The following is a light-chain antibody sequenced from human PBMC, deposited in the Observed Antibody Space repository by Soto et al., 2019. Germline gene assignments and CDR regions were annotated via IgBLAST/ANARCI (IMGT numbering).Light chain of an antibody. J-gene: IGLJ1*01. CDR1: SSNIGAGYD. V-gene: IGLV1-40*01. Sequence: QSVLTQPPSVSGAPGQTVTISCTGSSSNIGAGYDVHWYQQLPGTAPKLLIYANTNRPSGVPDRFSGSKSGTSASLAIIGLQAEDEADYYYQSYDSSLSGYVFGTGTKLTVL. CDR3: QSYDSSLSGYV. CDR2: ANT.